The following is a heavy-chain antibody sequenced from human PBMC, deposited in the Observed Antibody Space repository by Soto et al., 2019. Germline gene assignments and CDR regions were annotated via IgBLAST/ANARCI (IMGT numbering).Heavy chain of an antibody. J-gene: IGHJ6*02. V-gene: IGHV3-33*01. CDR3: ARDASYYSLWSGYYPSRNGMDV. Sequence: QVQVVESGGGVVQPGRSLRLSCAASGFTFSSFGMHWVRQAPGKGLEWVSLIWYDGSKKSYGDSVKGRFTISRDNSRNTVYLQVSSLRADDTAVYYCARDASYYSLWSGYYPSRNGMDVWVPGTTVTVSS. D-gene: IGHD3-3*01. CDR2: IWYDGSKK. CDR1: GFTFSSFG.